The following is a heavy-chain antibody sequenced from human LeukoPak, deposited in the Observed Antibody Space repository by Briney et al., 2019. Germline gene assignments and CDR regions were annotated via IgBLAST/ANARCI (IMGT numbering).Heavy chain of an antibody. CDR2: IYPGDSDT. D-gene: IGHD3-9*01. Sequence: ESLKISCKGSGYSFTGYWIGWVRQMPGKGLEWMGIIYPGDSDTRYSPSFQGQVTISADKSISTAYLQWSSLKASDTAMYYCARTKVDLTGYYTPFDYWGQGTLVTVSS. J-gene: IGHJ4*02. V-gene: IGHV5-51*01. CDR3: ARTKVDLTGYYTPFDY. CDR1: GYSFTGYW.